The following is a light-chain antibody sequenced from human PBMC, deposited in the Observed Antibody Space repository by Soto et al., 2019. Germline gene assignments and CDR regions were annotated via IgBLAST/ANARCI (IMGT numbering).Light chain of an antibody. CDR1: QSISTW. CDR3: QQYSTYPWT. V-gene: IGKV1-5*03. Sequence: DIQMTQSPSTLSASVGDRVTITCRASQSISTWLAWYQQKPGKAPKLLIYKASSLESGVPSEFSGSGSGTEFTLTISSLQHDDFATYYCQQYSTYPWTFGQGTKVEI. CDR2: KAS. J-gene: IGKJ1*01.